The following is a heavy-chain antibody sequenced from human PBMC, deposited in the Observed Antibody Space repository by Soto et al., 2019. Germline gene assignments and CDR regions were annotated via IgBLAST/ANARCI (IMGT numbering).Heavy chain of an antibody. CDR2: IYYSGST. CDR3: ARDGLGGGVIGDYYYGMDV. D-gene: IGHD3-16*01. V-gene: IGHV4-59*01. J-gene: IGHJ6*02. Sequence: SETLSLTCTVSGGSISGYYWSWIRQPPGKGLEWIGDIYYSGSTNYNPSLKSRVTISVDTSKNQFSLKLSSVTAADTAVYYCARDGLGGGVIGDYYYGMDVWGQGTTVTVSS. CDR1: GGSISGYY.